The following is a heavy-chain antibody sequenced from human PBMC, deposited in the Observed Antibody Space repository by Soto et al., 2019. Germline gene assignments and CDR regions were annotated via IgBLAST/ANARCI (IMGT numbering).Heavy chain of an antibody. D-gene: IGHD1-1*01. CDR3: ARNGGNENWFDP. CDR2: IYYSGSA. V-gene: IGHV4-61*01. Sequence: QVQLQESGPGLVKPSETLSLTCTVSGGSVSSGSYYWSWIRQPPGKGLEWIGYIYYSGSANYNPSLRSRLTMSVDTSKNQFSLKLSSVTAADTAVYYCARNGGNENWFDPWGQGTLVTVS. J-gene: IGHJ5*02. CDR1: GGSVSSGSYY.